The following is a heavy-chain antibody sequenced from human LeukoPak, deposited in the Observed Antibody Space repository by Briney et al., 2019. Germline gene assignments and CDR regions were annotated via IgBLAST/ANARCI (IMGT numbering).Heavy chain of an antibody. V-gene: IGHV3-7*01. D-gene: IGHD3-16*02. CDR2: IKQDGSDK. CDR3: ARDPGSYRYVFDY. J-gene: IGHJ4*02. CDR1: GFTFSNYW. Sequence: GGSLRLSCAASGFTFSNYWMSWVRQAPGKGLEWVANIKQDGSDKYYVDSVRGRFAISRDNAKNSLYLQMNSLRAEDTAVYYSARDPGSYRYVFDYWGQGTLVTVSS.